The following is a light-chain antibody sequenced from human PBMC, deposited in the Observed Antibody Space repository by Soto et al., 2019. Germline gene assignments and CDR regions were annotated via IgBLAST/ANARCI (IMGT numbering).Light chain of an antibody. CDR2: DAS. CDR3: QQRSNWPPVT. CDR1: QSVSSY. V-gene: IGKV3-11*01. J-gene: IGKJ4*01. Sequence: EIVLTQCPATLSLSPGEGATLSCRASQSVSSYLAWYQQKPGQAPRLLIYDASTRATGIPARFSGSGSGTDFTLTISSLEPEDFAVYYCQQRSNWPPVTFGGGTKVDIK.